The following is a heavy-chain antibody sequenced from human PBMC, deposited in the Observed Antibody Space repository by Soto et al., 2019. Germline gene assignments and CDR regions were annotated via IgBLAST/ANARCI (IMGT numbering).Heavy chain of an antibody. D-gene: IGHD2-8*01. CDR3: XXXXXXXXXGVWYDALDK. J-gene: IGHJ3*02. Sequence: EVQLVESGRGLVRPGGSLRLSCAASAFTFENYWMTWVRLSLGKGLEWVANIKDDGSRGNYADSVKGRFTVSRDNAKXXXXXXXXXXXXXXXXXXXXXXXXXXXXXGVWYDALDKWGQGTMVTVSS. CDR2: IKDDGSRG. CDR1: AFTFENYW. V-gene: IGHV3-7*01.